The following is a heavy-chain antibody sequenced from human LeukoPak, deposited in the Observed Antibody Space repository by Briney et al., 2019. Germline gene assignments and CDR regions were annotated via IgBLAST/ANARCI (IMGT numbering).Heavy chain of an antibody. D-gene: IGHD4-17*01. Sequence: GASVKVSCKASGYTFTGYYMHWVRQAPGQGLEWMGWINPNSGGTNYAQKFQGRVTMTEDTSTDTAYMELSSLRSEDTAVYYCATGTALDYWGQGTLVTVSS. CDR2: INPNSGGT. CDR1: GYTFTGYY. V-gene: IGHV1-2*02. J-gene: IGHJ4*02. CDR3: ATGTALDY.